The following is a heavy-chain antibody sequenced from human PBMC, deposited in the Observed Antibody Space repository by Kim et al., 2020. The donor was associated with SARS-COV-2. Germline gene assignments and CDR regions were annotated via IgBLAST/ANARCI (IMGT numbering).Heavy chain of an antibody. CDR1: GGSIRSGGKF. J-gene: IGHJ1*01. CDR3: ARGQPLVY. Sequence: SETLSLTCSVSGGSIRSGGKFWTWIRQHPAKGLEWIGYISYSGNSHYSPSLRIRVRIALQTSENQFSLELTSVTAADTAVYYCARGQPLVYWGHGFLFT. CDR2: ISYSGNS. D-gene: IGHD2-2*01. V-gene: IGHV4-31*03.